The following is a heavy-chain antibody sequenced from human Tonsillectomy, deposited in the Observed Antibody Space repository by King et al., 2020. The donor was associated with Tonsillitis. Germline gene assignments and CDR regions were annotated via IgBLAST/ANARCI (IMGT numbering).Heavy chain of an antibody. D-gene: IGHD1-14*01. Sequence: VQLVESGAQVEKPGASVKVSCRTSGYTFTSYDINWVRQASGQGLEWLGWMNPNSGNTDCAQKFRGRVTMTRDTSITTAYMELSSLRSDDTAVYYCARDTSIPQPWAQANDRKPGVDYWGQGTLVTVSS. V-gene: IGHV1-8*01. CDR3: ARDTSIPQPWAQANDRKPGVDY. CDR2: MNPNSGNT. CDR1: GYTFTSYD. J-gene: IGHJ4*02.